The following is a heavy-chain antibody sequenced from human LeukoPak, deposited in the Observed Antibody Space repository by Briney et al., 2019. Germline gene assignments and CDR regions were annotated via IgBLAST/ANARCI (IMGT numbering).Heavy chain of an antibody. CDR2: IKQDGSEK. V-gene: IGHV3-7*01. CDR3: ARVETDGIGYSSMYYFDY. Sequence: PGGSLRLSCAASGFTFSTYWMSWVRQAPGKGLEWLANIKQDGSEKYYVDSVKGRFTISRDNAKNSLFLQMNSLRADDTAVYYCARVETDGIGYSSMYYFDYWGQGTLVTVSS. CDR1: GFTFSTYW. D-gene: IGHD6-19*01. J-gene: IGHJ4*02.